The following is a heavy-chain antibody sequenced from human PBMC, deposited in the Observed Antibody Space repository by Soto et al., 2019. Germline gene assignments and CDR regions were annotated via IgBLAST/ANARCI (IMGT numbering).Heavy chain of an antibody. Sequence: QMQLVECGGGVVQPGRSLRLSCAVSGFIFKNYALNWVRQAPGKGLEWVASITRDGYNKYYADSVKGRFTISRDNSKNTLSLQMTALRVEDSSVYYCTKSSGGSSSVGMDYWGPGTLVTVSS. V-gene: IGHV3-30*04. CDR3: TKSSGGSSSVGMDY. D-gene: IGHD6-6*01. CDR2: ITRDGYNK. J-gene: IGHJ4*02. CDR1: GFIFKNYA.